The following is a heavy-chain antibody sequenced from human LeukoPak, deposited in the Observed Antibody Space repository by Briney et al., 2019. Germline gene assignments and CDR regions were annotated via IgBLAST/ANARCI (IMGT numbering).Heavy chain of an antibody. D-gene: IGHD6-13*01. V-gene: IGHV4-34*01. Sequence: SETLSLTCAVYGGSFSGYYWSWIRQPPGKGLEWIGEINHSGSTNYNPSLKSRVTISVDTSKNQFSLKLSSVTAADTAVYYCARPQAAAGTLYAFDIWGQGTMVTVSS. CDR2: INHSGST. CDR3: ARPQAAAGTLYAFDI. CDR1: GGSFSGYY. J-gene: IGHJ3*02.